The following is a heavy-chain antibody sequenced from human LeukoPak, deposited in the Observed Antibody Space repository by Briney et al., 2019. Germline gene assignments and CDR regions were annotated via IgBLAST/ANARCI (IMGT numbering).Heavy chain of an antibody. V-gene: IGHV4-59*01. J-gene: IGHJ6*03. Sequence: PSETLSLTCTVSGDSMTNYYWSWLRQSPGKQLEWIGYIYYSGSTTYNPSLKSRATISVDTSKNQVSLKLSSVTAADTAVYYCARGARVFPYYYYYMDVWGKGTTVTVSS. CDR1: GDSMTNYY. CDR3: ARGARVFPYYYYYMDV. D-gene: IGHD6-13*01. CDR2: IYYSGST.